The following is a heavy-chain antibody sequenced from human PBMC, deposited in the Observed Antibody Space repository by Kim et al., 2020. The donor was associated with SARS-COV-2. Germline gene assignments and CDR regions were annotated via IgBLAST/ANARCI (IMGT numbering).Heavy chain of an antibody. CDR3: TTMVTDY. Sequence: GGSLRLSCAASGFTFDDYAMHWVRQAPGKGLEWVSLISGDGGSTYYADSVKGRFTISRDNSKNSLYLQMNSLRTEDTALYYCTTMVTDYWGQGTLVTVSS. CDR1: GFTFDDYA. D-gene: IGHD3-10*01. V-gene: IGHV3-43*02. CDR2: ISGDGGST. J-gene: IGHJ4*02.